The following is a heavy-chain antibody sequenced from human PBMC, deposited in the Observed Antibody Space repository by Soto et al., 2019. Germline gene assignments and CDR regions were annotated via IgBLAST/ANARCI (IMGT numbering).Heavy chain of an antibody. CDR2: ISAYNGNT. V-gene: IGHV1-18*01. J-gene: IGHJ6*02. D-gene: IGHD2-15*01. Sequence: QVQLVQSGAEVKKPGASVKVSCKASGYSFTSYGISWVRQAPGQGLEWMGWISAYNGNTKNAQKLQGRVTMTTDTYASAADMELRSLRSDDTAVYYCARGGYCSGGSCYSTDYYYGMDVWGQGTTVTVSS. CDR1: GYSFTSYG. CDR3: ARGGYCSGGSCYSTDYYYGMDV.